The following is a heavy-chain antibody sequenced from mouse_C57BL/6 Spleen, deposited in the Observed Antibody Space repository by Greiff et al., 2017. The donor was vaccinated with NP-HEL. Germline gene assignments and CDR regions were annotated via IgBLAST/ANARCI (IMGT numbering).Heavy chain of an antibody. D-gene: IGHD1-1*01. CDR3: ARRAVVARAMDY. Sequence: QVQLQQSGAELARPGASVKMSCKASGYNFTSYTMHWVKQRPGQGLEWIGYINPSSGYTKYNQKFKDKATLTADKSSITAYMQLSSLTSDDSAVYYCARRAVVARAMDYWGQGTSVTVSS. CDR1: GYNFTSYT. J-gene: IGHJ4*01. V-gene: IGHV1-4*01. CDR2: INPSSGYT.